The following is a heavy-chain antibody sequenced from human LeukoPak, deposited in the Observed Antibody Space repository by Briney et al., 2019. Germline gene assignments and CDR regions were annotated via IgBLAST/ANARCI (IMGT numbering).Heavy chain of an antibody. V-gene: IGHV4-38-2*02. CDR3: ARARLPHGVTIHY. CDR1: GFSINTVYY. J-gene: IGHJ4*02. CDR2: VFRTGNA. Sequence: PSETLSLTCTVSGFSINTVYYWSWIRQPPGMAPEWIGSVFRTGNAYYNSSLKSRVTISVDASKNQFSLTLHSMTAADTAVYYCARARLPHGVTIHYWGQEILVAVSS. D-gene: IGHD2-21*02.